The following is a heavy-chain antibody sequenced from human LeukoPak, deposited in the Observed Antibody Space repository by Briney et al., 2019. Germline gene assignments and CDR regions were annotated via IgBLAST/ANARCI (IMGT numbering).Heavy chain of an antibody. CDR3: ARDRVWLLFSFDL. D-gene: IGHD5-12*01. J-gene: IGHJ3*01. CDR2: IKQDGSEK. CDR1: EFTFSSYW. Sequence: PGGSLRLSCAASEFTFSSYWMSWVRQAPGKGLEWVANIKQDGSEKYYVDSVKGRFTISRDNAKNSLYLQMNSLRAEDTAVYYCARDRVWLLFSFDLWGQGTMVTVSS. V-gene: IGHV3-7*01.